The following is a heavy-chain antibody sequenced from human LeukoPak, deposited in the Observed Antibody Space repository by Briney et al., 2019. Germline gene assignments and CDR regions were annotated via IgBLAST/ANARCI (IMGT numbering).Heavy chain of an antibody. CDR3: ARGCTTSSCYDY. V-gene: IGHV3-7*01. CDR1: GFTFSSYW. CDR2: INEDGNKK. Sequence: GGSLRLSCAASGFTFSSYWMSRVRQAPGKGLEWVANINEDGNKKYYVDSVKGRFTISRDNAKNSLYLQMNSLRAEDTAVYYCARGCTTSSCYDYWGQGTLVTVSS. J-gene: IGHJ4*02. D-gene: IGHD2-2*01.